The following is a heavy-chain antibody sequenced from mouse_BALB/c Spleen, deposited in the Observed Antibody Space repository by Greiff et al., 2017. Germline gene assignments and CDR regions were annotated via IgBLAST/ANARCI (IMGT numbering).Heavy chain of an antibody. CDR3: ASPYYYGSSYYFDY. Sequence: VQLKESGAELVKPGASVKLSCTASGFNIKDTYMHWVKQRPEQGLEWIGRIDPANGNTKYDPKFQGKATITADTSSNTAYLQLSSLTSEDTAVYYCASPYYYGSSYYFDYWGQGTTLTVSS. CDR2: IDPANGNT. D-gene: IGHD1-1*01. CDR1: GFNIKDTY. V-gene: IGHV14-3*02. J-gene: IGHJ2*01.